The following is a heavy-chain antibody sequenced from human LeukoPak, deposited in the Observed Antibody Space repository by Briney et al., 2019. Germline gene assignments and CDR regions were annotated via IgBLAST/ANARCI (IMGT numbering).Heavy chain of an antibody. CDR3: ATDRGWFFDN. D-gene: IGHD2-15*01. V-gene: IGHV3-30*03. CDR1: GFTFSNSG. Sequence: PGGSLRLSCVTSGFTFSNSGMHWVRQASGTGLEWLAFISHDGSERYFADSVKGRFTISRDNSKSTLYLQMNILREEDTAMFYCATDRGWFFDNWGQGALVTVAS. CDR2: ISHDGSER. J-gene: IGHJ4*02.